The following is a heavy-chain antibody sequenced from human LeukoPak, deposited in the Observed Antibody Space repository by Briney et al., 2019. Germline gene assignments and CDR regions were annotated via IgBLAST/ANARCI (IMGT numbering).Heavy chain of an antibody. CDR1: GFTFSSYS. D-gene: IGHD1-1*01. CDR2: ISSSSSYI. V-gene: IGHV3-21*01. CDR3: ARHTLWRFDY. J-gene: IGHJ4*02. Sequence: GGSLRLSCAASGFTFSSYSMNWVRQAPGKGLGWVSSISSSSSYIYYADSVKGRFTISRDNAKNSLYLQMNSLRAEDTAVYFCARHTLWRFDYWGQGALVTVSS.